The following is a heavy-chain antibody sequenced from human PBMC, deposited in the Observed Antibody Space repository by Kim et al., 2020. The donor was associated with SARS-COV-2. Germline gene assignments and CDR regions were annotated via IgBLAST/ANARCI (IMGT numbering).Heavy chain of an antibody. CDR1: GGSISSYY. CDR3: ARVFCDCSGGSCSSCRFDY. V-gene: IGHV4-59*01. Sequence: SETLSLTCTVSGGSISSYYWSWIRQPPGKGLEWIGYIYYSGSTNYNPSLKSRVTISVDTSKNQFSLKLSSVTAADTAVYYCARVFCDCSGGSCSSCRFDYWGQGTLVTVSS. D-gene: IGHD2-15*01. CDR2: IYYSGST. J-gene: IGHJ4*02.